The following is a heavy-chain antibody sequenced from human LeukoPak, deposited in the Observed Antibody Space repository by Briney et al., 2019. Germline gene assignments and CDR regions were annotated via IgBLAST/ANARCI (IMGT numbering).Heavy chain of an antibody. Sequence: GGSLRLSCAASGFTFSSYSMNWVRQAPGKGLEWVSSISSSSSYIYYADSVKGRFTISRDNPKNSLYLQKNSLRAEDTAVYYCATVAATRMGDYWGQGTLVTVSS. CDR3: ATVAATRMGDY. CDR1: GFTFSSYS. V-gene: IGHV3-21*01. D-gene: IGHD2-15*01. J-gene: IGHJ4*02. CDR2: ISSSSSYI.